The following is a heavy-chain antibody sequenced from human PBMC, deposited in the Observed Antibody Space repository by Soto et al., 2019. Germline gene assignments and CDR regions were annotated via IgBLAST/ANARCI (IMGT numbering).Heavy chain of an antibody. D-gene: IGHD3-22*01. CDR3: ARGLYYYDSSGYWGY. CDR1: GFTFSSYG. CDR2: IWYDGSNK. V-gene: IGHV3-33*01. J-gene: IGHJ4*02. Sequence: GGSLRLSCAASGFTFSSYGMHWVRQAPGKGLEWVAVIWYDGSNKYYADSVKGRFTISRDNSKNTLYLQMNSLRAEDTAVYYCARGLYYYDSSGYWGYWGQGT.